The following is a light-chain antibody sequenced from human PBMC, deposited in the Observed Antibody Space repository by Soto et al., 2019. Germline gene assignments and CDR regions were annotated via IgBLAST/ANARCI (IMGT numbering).Light chain of an antibody. CDR3: QQLNTYPLT. J-gene: IGKJ4*01. CDR1: QGISSY. Sequence: IQLTQSPSSLSASVGDRVTITCRASQGISSYLAWYHQKPGKAPKLLIYAASTLQRGVPSRFSGSGSGTDFTLTISSLQPEDFATYYCQQLNTYPLTFGGGTTVEIK. CDR2: AAS. V-gene: IGKV1-9*01.